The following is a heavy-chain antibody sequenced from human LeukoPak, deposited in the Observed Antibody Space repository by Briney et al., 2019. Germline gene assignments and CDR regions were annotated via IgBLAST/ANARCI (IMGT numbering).Heavy chain of an antibody. J-gene: IGHJ4*02. Sequence: SETLSLTCTVSGGSISSYYWSWTRQPPGKGLEWIGYIYYSGSTNYNPSLKSRVTISVDTSKNQFSLKLSSVTAADTAVYYCAREAHYDILTGYSPLDYWGQGTLVTVSS. CDR3: AREAHYDILTGYSPLDY. CDR1: GGSISSYY. CDR2: IYYSGST. V-gene: IGHV4-59*01. D-gene: IGHD3-9*01.